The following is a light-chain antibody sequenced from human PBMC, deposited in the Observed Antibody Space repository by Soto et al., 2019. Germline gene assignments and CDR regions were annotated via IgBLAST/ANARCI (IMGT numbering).Light chain of an antibody. J-gene: IGLJ1*01. CDR2: DVD. V-gene: IGLV2-14*01. CDR1: SSDVGGYNY. CDR3: SSYTNSNTLV. Sequence: QSVLTQPASVSGSPGHSITISCTGTSSDVGGYNYVSWYQQYPGKAPKLMIYDVDTRPSGVSNRFSGSKSGNTASLTISGLQADDEADYYCSSYTNSNTLVFGSGTKVTV.